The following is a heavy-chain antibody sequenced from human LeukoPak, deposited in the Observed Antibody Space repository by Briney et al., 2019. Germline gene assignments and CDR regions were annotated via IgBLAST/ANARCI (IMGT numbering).Heavy chain of an antibody. CDR1: GYTFTGYY. D-gene: IGHD3-10*01. J-gene: IGHJ5*02. CDR2: INPNPGGT. CDR3: AREPMVRDFNWFDP. V-gene: IGHV1-2*06. Sequence: ASVKVSCKASGYTFTGYYIHWVRQAPGQGLEWMGRINPNPGGTHYAQMFQGRVTMTRDTSISTAYMGLSRLTSDDTAVYYCAREPMVRDFNWFDPWGQGTLVTVSP.